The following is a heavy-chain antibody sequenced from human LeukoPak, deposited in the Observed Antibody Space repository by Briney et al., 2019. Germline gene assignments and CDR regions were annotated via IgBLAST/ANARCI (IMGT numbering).Heavy chain of an antibody. V-gene: IGHV4-34*01. D-gene: IGHD3-9*01. CDR3: ASQVSLRYFDWLPDH. CDR1: GGSFSGYY. CDR2: INHSGST. Sequence: WETLSLTCAVYGGSFSGYYWSWIRQPPGKGLEWIGEINHSGSTNYNPSLKSRVTISVDTSKNQFSLKLSSVTAADTAVYYCASQVSLRYFDWLPDHWGQGTLVTVSS. J-gene: IGHJ5*02.